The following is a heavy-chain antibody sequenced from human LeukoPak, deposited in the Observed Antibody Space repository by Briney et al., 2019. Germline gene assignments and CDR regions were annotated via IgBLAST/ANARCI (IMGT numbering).Heavy chain of an antibody. CDR3: AKNIALTGEFDS. V-gene: IGHV1-8*01. J-gene: IGHJ4*02. CDR1: GYTFTSYD. Sequence: ASVKVSCKASGYTFTSYDVNWFRQATGQGLEWMGWMNPNSGNTGYAQKFQGRVSLTRDTSISTAYMELSSLRSEDTAVYYCAKNIALTGEFDSWGRGTLVTVSS. D-gene: IGHD7-27*01. CDR2: MNPNSGNT.